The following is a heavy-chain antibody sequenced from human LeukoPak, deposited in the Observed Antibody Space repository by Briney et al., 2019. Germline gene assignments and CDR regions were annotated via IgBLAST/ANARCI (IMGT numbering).Heavy chain of an antibody. J-gene: IGHJ4*02. CDR1: GGSFSGYY. Sequence: SSEALSLTCAVYGGSFSGYYWSWIRQPPGKGLEWVSSISNSSPNIYYADSVKGRFTISRDSAKDSLFLQMNSLRAEDTAVYYCARSLYYDFWSGYPLFDYWGQGTLVTVSS. D-gene: IGHD3-3*01. CDR3: ARSLYYDFWSGYPLFDY. V-gene: IGHV3-21*01. CDR2: ISNSSPNI.